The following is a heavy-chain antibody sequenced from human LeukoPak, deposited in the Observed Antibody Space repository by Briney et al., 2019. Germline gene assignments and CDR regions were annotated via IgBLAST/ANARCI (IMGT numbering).Heavy chain of an antibody. CDR1: GFTVTYSY. CDR2: VYSDGKT. J-gene: IGHJ4*02. D-gene: IGHD6-25*01. CDR3: TRGRLSFDH. V-gene: IGHV3-53*01. Sequence: GGSLRLSCAASGFTVTYSYMNWVRQAPGKGLEWVSVVYSDGKTYYADSVKGRFTISRDNSKNTVYLQMNSLRDEDTAVYYCTRGRLSFDHWGQGPLVTVSS.